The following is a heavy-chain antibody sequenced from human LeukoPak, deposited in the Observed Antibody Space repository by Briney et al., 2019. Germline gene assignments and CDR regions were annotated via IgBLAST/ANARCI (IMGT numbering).Heavy chain of an antibody. J-gene: IGHJ3*01. Sequence: GASVKVSCKGSGYNFSVYYMHGVRQAPGQGLEWMGWMDPNSGDTIYAPKFQGRVSMTRDTSITTADMELSSLTFDDSAIYYCATKGGLTPNTLAMWGHGTMVTVS. V-gene: IGHV1-2*02. D-gene: IGHD2-15*01. CDR2: MDPNSGDT. CDR3: ATKGGLTPNTLAM. CDR1: GYNFSVYY.